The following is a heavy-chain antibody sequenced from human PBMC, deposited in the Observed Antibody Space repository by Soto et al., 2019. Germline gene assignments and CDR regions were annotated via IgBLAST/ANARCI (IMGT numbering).Heavy chain of an antibody. CDR3: ARVPFGSGGDY. Sequence: QLQLQESGPGLVKPSETLSLTCTVSGGSIGSSDYYWAWIRQPPGKGLGWIGTLYSGGSTYSNPSLQSRVSISVDTSMNDFSLRLRSVTAADTAVYYCARVPFGSGGDYWGQGILVTVSA. J-gene: IGHJ4*02. V-gene: IGHV4-39*02. D-gene: IGHD6-25*01. CDR2: LYSGGST. CDR1: GGSIGSSDYY.